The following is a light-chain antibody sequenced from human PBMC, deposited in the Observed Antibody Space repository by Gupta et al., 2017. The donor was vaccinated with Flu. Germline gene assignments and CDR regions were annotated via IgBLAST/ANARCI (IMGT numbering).Light chain of an antibody. CDR3: QHRFDWPST. V-gene: IGKV3-11*01. J-gene: IGKJ2*01. CDR1: QSVNSY. CDR2: DGS. Sequence: EIVLTQSPATLSLFPGERATLSCRASQSVNSYLAWFQQKPGQAPRLLIYDGSNRATGIPARFSGSGSGTEFTLTISSLEPEDFAVYYCQHRFDWPSTFGQGTNLEIK.